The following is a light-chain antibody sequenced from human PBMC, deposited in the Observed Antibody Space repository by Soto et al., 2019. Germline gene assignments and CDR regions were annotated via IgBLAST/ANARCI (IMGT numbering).Light chain of an antibody. Sequence: QSALTQPASVSGSPGQSITISCTGTSTDVGGYNYVSWYQQHPGKAPKLMIYDVTSRPSGVSNRFSGSKSGNTASLIISGLRAEDEADYYCISYTSSDTYVFGTGTKLTVL. CDR3: ISYTSSDTYV. V-gene: IGLV2-14*01. J-gene: IGLJ1*01. CDR2: DVT. CDR1: STDVGGYNY.